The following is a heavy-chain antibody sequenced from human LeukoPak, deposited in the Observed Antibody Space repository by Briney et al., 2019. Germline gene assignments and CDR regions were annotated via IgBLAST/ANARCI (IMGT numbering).Heavy chain of an antibody. D-gene: IGHD3-22*01. CDR3: VRHDDIGVIRNGIDI. CDR2: IYNSGST. V-gene: IGHV4-59*08. J-gene: IGHJ3*02. Sequence: PSETLSLTCTVSGGSISSYYWNWIRQPPGKGLEWIGYIYNSGSTKYNPSLKSRVTISVDTSKNQFSLKLTSVTAADTAVYFCVRHDDIGVIRNGIDIWGRGTMVTVSS. CDR1: GGSISSYY.